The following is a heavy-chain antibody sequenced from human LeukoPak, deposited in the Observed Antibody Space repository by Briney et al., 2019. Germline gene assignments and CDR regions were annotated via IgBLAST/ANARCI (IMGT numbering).Heavy chain of an antibody. CDR2: IYYSGST. V-gene: IGHV4-39*01. D-gene: IGHD2-2*01. Sequence: SETLSLTCTVSGGSISSSSYYWGWIRQPPGKGLEWIGSIYYSGSTYYNPSLKSRVTISVDTSKNQFSLKLSSVTDADTAVYYCARCPRSSDAFDIWGQGTMVTVSS. CDR1: GGSISSSSYY. J-gene: IGHJ3*02. CDR3: ARCPRSSDAFDI.